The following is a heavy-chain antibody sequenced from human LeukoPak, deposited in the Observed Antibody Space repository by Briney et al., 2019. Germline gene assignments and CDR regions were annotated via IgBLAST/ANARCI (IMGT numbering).Heavy chain of an antibody. J-gene: IGHJ4*02. CDR3: ARDSPYCSSTSCYDFDY. V-gene: IGHV3-33*08. D-gene: IGHD2-2*01. Sequence: PGGSLRLSCAASGFTFNKFGMHWVRQAPGKGLEWVAVIWYDGSNKYYADSVKGRFTISRDNSKNTLYLQMNSLRAEDTAVYYCARDSPYCSSTSCYDFDYWGQGTLVTVSS. CDR1: GFTFNKFG. CDR2: IWYDGSNK.